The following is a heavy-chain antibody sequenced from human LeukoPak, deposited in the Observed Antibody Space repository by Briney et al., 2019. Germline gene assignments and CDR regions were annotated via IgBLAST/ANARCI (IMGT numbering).Heavy chain of an antibody. Sequence: SETLSLTCAVSGYSISSGYYWGWIRQPPGKGLEWIGSIYHSGSTYYNPSLKSRVTISVDTSKNQFSLKLSSVTAADTAVYYCASSIPKLAAAGTGLFDYWGQGTLVTVSS. V-gene: IGHV4-38-2*01. D-gene: IGHD6-13*01. CDR2: IYHSGST. J-gene: IGHJ4*02. CDR3: ASSIPKLAAAGTGLFDY. CDR1: GYSISSGYY.